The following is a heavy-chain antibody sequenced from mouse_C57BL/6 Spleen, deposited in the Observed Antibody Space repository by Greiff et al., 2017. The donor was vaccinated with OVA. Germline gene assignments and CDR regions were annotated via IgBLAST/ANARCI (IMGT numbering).Heavy chain of an antibody. CDR3: ARMGLTGTDYYFDY. D-gene: IGHD4-1*01. J-gene: IGHJ2*01. CDR2: IYPGSGST. CDR1: GYTFTSYW. V-gene: IGHV1-55*01. Sequence: VQLKQPGAELVKPGASVKMSCKASGYTFTSYWITWVKQRPGQGLEWIGDIYPGSGSTNYNEKFKSKATLTVDTSSSTAYMQLSSLTSEDSAVYYCARMGLTGTDYYFDYWGQGTTLTVSS.